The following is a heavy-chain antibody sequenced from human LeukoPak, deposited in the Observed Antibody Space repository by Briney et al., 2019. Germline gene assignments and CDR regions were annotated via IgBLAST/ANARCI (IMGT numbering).Heavy chain of an antibody. CDR3: AKVPSPAIQNFDY. CDR2: ISGDGGRS. J-gene: IGHJ4*02. V-gene: IGHV3-64*02. D-gene: IGHD2-2*02. Sequence: PGGSLRLSCAGSGFTFSNYSMHWIRQAPGKGLQYVSVISGDGGRSFYAESVKGRFTISRDNSKNTLYLQMNSLRAEDTAVYYCAKVPSPAIQNFDYWGQGTLVTVSS. CDR1: GFTFSNYS.